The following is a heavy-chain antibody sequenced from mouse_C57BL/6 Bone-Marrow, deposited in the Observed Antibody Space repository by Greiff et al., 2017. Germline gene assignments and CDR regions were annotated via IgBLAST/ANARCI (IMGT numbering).Heavy chain of an antibody. CDR1: GYTFTSYW. CDR3: ARRGFITTVAAY. CDR2: IHPNSGST. V-gene: IGHV1-64*01. D-gene: IGHD1-1*01. J-gene: IGHJ3*01. Sequence: QVQLQQPGAELVKPGASVKLSCKASGYTFTSYWMHWVKQRPGQGLEWIGMIHPNSGSTNYNEKFKSKATLTVDKSSSTAYMQLSSLTSEDSAVYYCARRGFITTVAAYWGQGTLVTVSA.